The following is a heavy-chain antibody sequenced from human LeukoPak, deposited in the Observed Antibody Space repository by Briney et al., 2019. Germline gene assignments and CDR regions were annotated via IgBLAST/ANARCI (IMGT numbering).Heavy chain of an antibody. CDR1: SGSISSSSYY. V-gene: IGHV4-39*01. D-gene: IGHD6-25*01. J-gene: IGHJ4*02. CDR2: IYYSGST. Sequence: PSQTLSLTCTVSSGSISSSSYYWGWIRHPPGKGLEWHGSIYYSGSTYNNPSLKGRVTISVNTSKNRFSLKLSSVPAADTAVYYCARRGSGGSEFDYWGQGTLVTVSS. CDR3: ARRGSGGSEFDY.